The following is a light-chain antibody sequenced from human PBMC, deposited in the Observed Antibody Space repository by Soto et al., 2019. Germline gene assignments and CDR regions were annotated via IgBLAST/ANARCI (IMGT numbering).Light chain of an antibody. J-gene: IGKJ2*01. CDR3: QQYENLPYT. CDR2: DVS. CDR1: QDINNY. V-gene: IGKV1-33*01. Sequence: DIQMTQSPSSLSASVGDRVTITCQASQDINNYLNWYQQKPGKAPKLLINDVSNLETGVLSRFSGSGSGTDFTFTISSLQPEDIATYYCQQYENLPYTFGQGTKLEIK.